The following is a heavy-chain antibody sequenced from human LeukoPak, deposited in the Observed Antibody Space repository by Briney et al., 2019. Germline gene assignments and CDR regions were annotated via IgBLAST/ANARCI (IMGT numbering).Heavy chain of an antibody. J-gene: IGHJ4*02. Sequence: GSLRLSCAASGFTFSSYGMSWVRQPPGKGLEWIGEINHSGSTNYNPSLKSRVTISVDTSKNQFSLKLSSVTAADTAVYYCARGYSHFDYWGQGTLVTVSS. CDR2: INHSGST. CDR1: GFTFSSYG. CDR3: ARGYSHFDY. D-gene: IGHD5-12*01. V-gene: IGHV4-34*01.